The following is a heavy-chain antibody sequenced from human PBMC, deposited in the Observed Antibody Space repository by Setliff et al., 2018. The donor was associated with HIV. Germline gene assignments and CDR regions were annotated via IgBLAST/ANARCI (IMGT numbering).Heavy chain of an antibody. V-gene: IGHV1-69*13. Sequence: ASVKVSCKASGGTFSSYAISCLRQAPGQGLEWMGGIIPIFATANYAQKFQGRVTITADESTYTAYIELSSLRAEDTAVYYCARDRSSTGDYNEEHLFEYWGQGTLVTSPQ. CDR3: ARDRSSTGDYNEEHLFEY. J-gene: IGHJ4*02. CDR2: IIPIFATA. D-gene: IGHD3-22*01. CDR1: GGTFSSYA.